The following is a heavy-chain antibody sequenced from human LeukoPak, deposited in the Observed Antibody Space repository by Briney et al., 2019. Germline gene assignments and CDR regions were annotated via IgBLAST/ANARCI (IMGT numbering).Heavy chain of an antibody. CDR3: ARGRSAAAGTFEFDP. CDR1: GGSISSGGYS. J-gene: IGHJ5*02. V-gene: IGHV4-30-2*01. D-gene: IGHD6-13*01. CDR2: IYHSGST. Sequence: PSQTLSLTCAVSGGSISSGGYSWSWIRQPPGKGLEWIGYIYHSGSTYYNPSLKSRVTISVDTSKNQFSLKLSSVTAADTAVYYCARGRSAAAGTFEFDPWGQGTLVTVSS.